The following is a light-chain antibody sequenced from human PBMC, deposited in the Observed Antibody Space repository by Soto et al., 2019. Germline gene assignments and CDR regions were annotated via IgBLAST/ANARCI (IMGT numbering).Light chain of an antibody. CDR2: GTS. Sequence: EIVLTQSPGTLSVSPGERATLSCRASQTISSSYLAWYRQKPGQAPSLLIYGTSSRATGIPDRFSGSGSGTDFTLTIRRLEPEESAIYYCQQYGSWTFGQGAKVEIK. J-gene: IGKJ1*01. V-gene: IGKV3-20*01. CDR3: QQYGSWT. CDR1: QTISSSY.